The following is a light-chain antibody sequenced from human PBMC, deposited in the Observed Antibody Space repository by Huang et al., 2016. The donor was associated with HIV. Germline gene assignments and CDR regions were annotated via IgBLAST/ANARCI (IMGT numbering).Light chain of an antibody. CDR1: QRFSWY. Sequence: EMVLTQTPAALSLSPGERATLSCRASQRFSWYLACDQQIPGQAPRVIFDDVSTRATGIPARFSGSGSVTDFTLTISSLEPEDFAVYYCQQRSNWPITFGQGTRLEIK. CDR3: QQRSNWPIT. V-gene: IGKV3-11*01. CDR2: DVS. J-gene: IGKJ5*01.